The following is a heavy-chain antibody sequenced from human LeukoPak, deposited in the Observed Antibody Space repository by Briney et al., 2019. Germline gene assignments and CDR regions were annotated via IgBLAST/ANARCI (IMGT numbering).Heavy chain of an antibody. CDR1: GGSFSGYY. CDR2: IYYSGST. Sequence: PSETLSLTCAVYGGSFSGYYWSWIRQPPGKGLEWIGSIYYSGSTYYNPSLKSRVTISVDTSKNQFSLKLSSVTAADTAVYYCARLIGNYYDSSGYSYGAWGQGTLVTVSS. D-gene: IGHD3-22*01. V-gene: IGHV4-34*01. J-gene: IGHJ4*02. CDR3: ARLIGNYYDSSGYSYGA.